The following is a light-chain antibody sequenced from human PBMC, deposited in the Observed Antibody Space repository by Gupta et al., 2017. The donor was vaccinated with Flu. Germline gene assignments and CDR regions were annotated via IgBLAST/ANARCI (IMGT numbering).Light chain of an antibody. CDR3: MQTLQSGT. V-gene: IGKV2-28*01. CDR1: PSLLHSDGYNY. Sequence: DIVMTQSPLSLPVTPGEPASISCRSSPSLLHSDGYNYLDWYLQKPGQSPQLLINLGSNRASGVPDRFSGSGSGTEFTLKISRVEAEDVGFYFCMQTLQSGTFGQGTKVEIK. J-gene: IGKJ1*01. CDR2: LGS.